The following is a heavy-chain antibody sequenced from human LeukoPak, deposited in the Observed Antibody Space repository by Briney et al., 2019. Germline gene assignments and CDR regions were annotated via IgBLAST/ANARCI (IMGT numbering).Heavy chain of an antibody. J-gene: IGHJ3*02. Sequence: ASVKVSCKASGYTFTSYAMNWVRQAPGQGLEWMGIINPSGGSTSYAQKFQSRVTMTRDTSTSTVYMELSSLRSEDTAVYYCASIKYYYDSSTRDAFDIWGQGTMVTVSS. D-gene: IGHD3-22*01. CDR1: GYTFTSYA. V-gene: IGHV1-46*01. CDR2: INPSGGST. CDR3: ASIKYYYDSSTRDAFDI.